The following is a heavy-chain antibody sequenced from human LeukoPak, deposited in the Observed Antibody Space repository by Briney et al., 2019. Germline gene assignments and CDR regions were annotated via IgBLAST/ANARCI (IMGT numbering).Heavy chain of an antibody. D-gene: IGHD3-10*01. Sequence: GASVKVSCKASGYTFTGYYMHWVRQAPGQGLEWMGWINPNSGGTNYAQKFQGRVTMTRDTSISTAYMELSRLRSDDTAVYYCARGNSYGSGHDAFDIWGQGTMVTVSS. CDR3: ARGNSYGSGHDAFDI. CDR2: INPNSGGT. CDR1: GYTFTGYY. J-gene: IGHJ3*02. V-gene: IGHV1-2*02.